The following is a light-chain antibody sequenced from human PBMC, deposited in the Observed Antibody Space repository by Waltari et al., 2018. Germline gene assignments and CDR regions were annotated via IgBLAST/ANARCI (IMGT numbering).Light chain of an antibody. Sequence: SLELTQPPSVTVSPGETASITCSIGALRGLFISWYQHKPGQAPILLIYEDPRRPSGIPERFSGSTSGRAATLTIRGAQTIDEADYYCQTSDNAVGVFGGGTKLTV. J-gene: IGLJ3*02. CDR2: EDP. CDR1: ALRGLF. CDR3: QTSDNAVGV. V-gene: IGLV3-1*01.